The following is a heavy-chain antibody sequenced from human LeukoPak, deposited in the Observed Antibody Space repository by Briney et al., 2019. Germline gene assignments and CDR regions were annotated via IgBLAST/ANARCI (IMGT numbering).Heavy chain of an antibody. CDR3: AISIPYYGFWSGYSQPGAFDI. CDR2: IYYSGST. J-gene: IGHJ3*02. CDR1: GGSISSYY. D-gene: IGHD3-3*01. V-gene: IGHV4-59*01. Sequence: PSETLSLTCTVSGGSISSYYWSWIRQPPGKGLEWIGYIYYSGSTNYNPSLKSRVTISVDTSKNQFSLKLSSVTAADTAVYYCAISIPYYGFWSGYSQPGAFDIWGQGTMVTVSS.